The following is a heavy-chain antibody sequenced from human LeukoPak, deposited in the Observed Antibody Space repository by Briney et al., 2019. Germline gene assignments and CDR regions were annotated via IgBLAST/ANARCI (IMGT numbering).Heavy chain of an antibody. CDR3: ARWASIAAAGYYYGMDV. CDR2: IYHSGST. V-gene: IGHV4-30-2*01. Sequence: PSETLSLTCTVSGGSISSGGYYWSWIRQPPGKGLEWIGEIYHSGSTNYNPSLKSRVTISVDKSKNQFSLKLSSVTAADTAVYYCARWASIAAAGYYYGMDVWGQGTTVTVSS. J-gene: IGHJ6*02. D-gene: IGHD6-13*01. CDR1: GGSISSGGYY.